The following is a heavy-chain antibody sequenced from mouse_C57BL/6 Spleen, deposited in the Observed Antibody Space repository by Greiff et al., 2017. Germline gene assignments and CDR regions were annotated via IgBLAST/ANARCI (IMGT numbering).Heavy chain of an antibody. J-gene: IGHJ4*01. CDR3: ARLDYAMDY. V-gene: IGHV1-76*01. CDR1: GYTFTDYY. Sequence: QVQLKESGAELVRPGASVKLSCKASGYTFTDYYINWVKQRPGQGLEWIARIYPGSGNTYYNEKFKGKATLTAEKSSSTAYMQLSSLTSEDSAVYFCARLDYAMDYWGQGTSVTVSS. CDR2: IYPGSGNT.